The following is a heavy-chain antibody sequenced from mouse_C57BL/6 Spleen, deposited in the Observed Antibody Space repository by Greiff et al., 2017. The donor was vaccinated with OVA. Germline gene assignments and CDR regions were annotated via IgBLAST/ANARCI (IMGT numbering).Heavy chain of an antibody. CDR3: ARSVPGDYDENWYFDV. CDR2: IHPNSGST. D-gene: IGHD2-4*01. J-gene: IGHJ1*03. V-gene: IGHV1-64*01. Sequence: QVQLQQSGAELVKPGASVKLSCKASGYTFTSYWMHRVKQRPGQGLEWIGMIHPNSGSTNYNEKFKSKATLTVDKSSSTAYMQLSSLTSEDSAVYYCARSVPGDYDENWYFDVWGTGTTVTVSS. CDR1: GYTFTSYW.